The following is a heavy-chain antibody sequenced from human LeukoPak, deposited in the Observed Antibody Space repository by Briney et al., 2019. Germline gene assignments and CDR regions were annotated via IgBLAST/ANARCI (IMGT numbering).Heavy chain of an antibody. Sequence: ASVKVSCKASGYSFTSYGISWVRQAPGQGLEWMGWTSAYNGNTNYAQKLQGRVTMTTDTSTSTAYMELRSLRSDDTAVYYCATGGHVRVYDSSAYYGHYWGQGTLVTVSS. J-gene: IGHJ4*02. CDR3: ATGGHVRVYDSSAYYGHY. V-gene: IGHV1-18*01. D-gene: IGHD3-22*01. CDR1: GYSFTSYG. CDR2: TSAYNGNT.